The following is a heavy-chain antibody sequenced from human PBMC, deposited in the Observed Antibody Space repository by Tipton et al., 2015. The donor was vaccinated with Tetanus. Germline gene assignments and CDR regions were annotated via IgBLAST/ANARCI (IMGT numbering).Heavy chain of an antibody. Sequence: SLRLSCAASGFTFSSYSMNWVRQAPGKGLEWVSSISSSSSYIYYADSVKGRFTISRDNAKNSLYLQMNSLRAEDTAVYYCARLCQLVRSFYYYGMDVWGQGTTVTVSS. CDR1: GFTFSSYS. CDR3: ARLCQLVRSFYYYGMDV. J-gene: IGHJ6*02. D-gene: IGHD6-13*01. CDR2: ISSSSSYI. V-gene: IGHV3-21*01.